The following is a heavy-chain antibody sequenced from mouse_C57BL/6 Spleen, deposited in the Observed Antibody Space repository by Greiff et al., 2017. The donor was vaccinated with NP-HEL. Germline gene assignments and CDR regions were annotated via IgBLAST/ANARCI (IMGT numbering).Heavy chain of an antibody. CDR2: INPGSGGT. D-gene: IGHD2-1*01. J-gene: IGHJ2*01. V-gene: IGHV1-54*01. CDR1: GYAFTNYL. CDR3: ARTIYYGNFDY. Sequence: VQLQQSGAELVRPGTSVKVSCKASGYAFTNYLIEWVKQRPGQGLEWIGVINPGSGGTNYNEKFKGKATLTADKSSSTAYMQLSSLTSEDSAVYFCARTIYYGNFDYWGQGTTLTVSS.